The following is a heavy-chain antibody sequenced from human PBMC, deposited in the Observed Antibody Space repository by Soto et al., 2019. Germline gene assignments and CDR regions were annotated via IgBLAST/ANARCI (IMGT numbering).Heavy chain of an antibody. Sequence: PGGSLRLSCAASGFTFSSYAMSWVCQAPGKGLEWVATIKEDGSETYYVDSVKGRFTISRDNAKNTLYLQMNSLRAEDTAVYYCAKDRIEHDYGDRNGYDYWGQGTLVTVSS. J-gene: IGHJ4*02. D-gene: IGHD4-17*01. CDR1: GFTFSSYA. CDR2: IKEDGSET. V-gene: IGHV3-7*03. CDR3: AKDRIEHDYGDRNGYDY.